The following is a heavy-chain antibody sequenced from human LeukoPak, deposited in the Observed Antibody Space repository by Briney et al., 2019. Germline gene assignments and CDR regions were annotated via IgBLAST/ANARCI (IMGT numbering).Heavy chain of an antibody. CDR2: ISAYNGNT. CDR3: VRDENYGIYINFDF. Sequence: ASVKVSCKASGYTFTGYYMHWVRQAPGQGLEWMGWISAYNGNTNYAQKLQGRVTMTTDTSTSTASMELRSLTSDDTAVYYCVRDENYGIYINFDFWGQGTVVTVSS. D-gene: IGHD4-17*01. CDR1: GYTFTGYY. V-gene: IGHV1-18*01. J-gene: IGHJ4*02.